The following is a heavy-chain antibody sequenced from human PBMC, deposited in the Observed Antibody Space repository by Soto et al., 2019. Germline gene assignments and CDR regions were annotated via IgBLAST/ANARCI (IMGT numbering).Heavy chain of an antibody. D-gene: IGHD2-2*01. J-gene: IGHJ4*02. CDR2: IIPIFGTA. Sequence: VASVKVSCKASGGTFSSYAISWVRQAPGQGLEWMGGIIPIFGTANYAQKFQGRVTITADESTSTAYMELSSLRSEDTAVYYCARDGGEPDEVVDYWGQGTLVTVSS. V-gene: IGHV1-69*13. CDR3: ARDGGEPDEVVDY. CDR1: GGTFSSYA.